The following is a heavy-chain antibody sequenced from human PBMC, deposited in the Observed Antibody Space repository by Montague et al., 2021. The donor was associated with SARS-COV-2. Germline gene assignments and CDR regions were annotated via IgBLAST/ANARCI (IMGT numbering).Heavy chain of an antibody. V-gene: IGHV4-31*03. D-gene: IGHD4-17*01. CDR1: GGSISSGGYY. CDR2: IYYSGST. J-gene: IGHJ4*02. CDR3: ARDGRRTTVTPRGVITLHYFDY. Sequence: SETLSLTCTVSGGSISSGGYYWSWIRQHPGKGLEWIGYIYYSGSTYYNPSLKSRVTISVDTSKNQFSLKLSSVPAADTAVYYCARDGRRTTVTPRGVITLHYFDYWGQGTLVTVSS.